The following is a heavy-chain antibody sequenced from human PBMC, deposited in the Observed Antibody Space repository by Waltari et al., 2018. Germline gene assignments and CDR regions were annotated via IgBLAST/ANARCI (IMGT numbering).Heavy chain of an antibody. CDR2: IIPILGIA. D-gene: IGHD5-18*01. CDR1: GGTFSSYT. Sequence: ASGGTFSSYTISWVRQAPGQGLEWMGRIIPILGIANYAQKFQGRVTITADKSTSTAYMELSSLRSEDTVVYYCARAYTYSYGYWGYWGQGTLVTVSS. J-gene: IGHJ4*02. V-gene: IGHV1-69*02. CDR3: ARAYTYSYGYWGY.